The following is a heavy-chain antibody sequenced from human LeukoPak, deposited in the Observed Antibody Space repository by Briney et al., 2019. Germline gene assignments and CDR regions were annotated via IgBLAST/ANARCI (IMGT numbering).Heavy chain of an antibody. V-gene: IGHV4-39*07. J-gene: IGHJ4*02. Sequence: PSELRSLSRTVSGTSISYSSYYLAWIRQPPGEGLEWIGSIYYGGGTYYSPSLKSRVTISVDTSKNQFSLKLSSVTAADTAVYYCTRGAGWLIDYWGQGILVTVSS. CDR2: IYYGGGT. CDR1: GTSISYSSYY. D-gene: IGHD3-16*01. CDR3: TRGAGWLIDY.